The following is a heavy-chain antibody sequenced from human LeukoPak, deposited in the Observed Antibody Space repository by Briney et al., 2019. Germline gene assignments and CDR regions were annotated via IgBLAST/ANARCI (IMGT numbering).Heavy chain of an antibody. CDR3: ADRGDLQGY. J-gene: IGHJ4*02. Sequence: GGSLRLSCAASGFTYSNYNMHWVRQAPGKGLEWVALISYDGNNKYSLDSVKGRFTISRDNSKNTLYLQMNSLRDEDTAVYYCADRGDLQGYWGQGTLVTVSS. CDR2: ISYDGNNK. D-gene: IGHD2-21*02. CDR1: GFTYSNYN. V-gene: IGHV3-30*03.